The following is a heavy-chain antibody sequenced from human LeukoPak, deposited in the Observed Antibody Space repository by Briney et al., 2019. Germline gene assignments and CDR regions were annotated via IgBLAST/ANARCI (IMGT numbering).Heavy chain of an antibody. Sequence: GGSLRHSCAASEFTFSSYALNWVRQAPGKGLEWVSGISGSGGTTYYADSVKGRFTISRDNSKNTLYLQMNSLRVDDTAVYYCARGRYYAMDVWGKGTTVTVSS. CDR3: ARGRYYAMDV. V-gene: IGHV3-23*01. CDR1: EFTFSSYA. J-gene: IGHJ6*04. CDR2: ISGSGGTT.